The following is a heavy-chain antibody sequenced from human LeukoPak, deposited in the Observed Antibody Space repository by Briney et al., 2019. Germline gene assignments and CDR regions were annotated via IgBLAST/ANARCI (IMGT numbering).Heavy chain of an antibody. CDR3: AASRPGGGSVRIPHY. D-gene: IGHD1-14*01. CDR2: IVVGSGNP. V-gene: IGHV1-58*02. Sequence: TSVKVSCKASGFTFTSSAMQWVRHARGQRLEWIGWIVVGSGNPNYAQKFQERVTITRDMSTSTAYMELSSLRSEDTAVYYCAASRPGGGSVRIPHYWGQGTLVTVSS. CDR1: GFTFTSSA. J-gene: IGHJ4*02.